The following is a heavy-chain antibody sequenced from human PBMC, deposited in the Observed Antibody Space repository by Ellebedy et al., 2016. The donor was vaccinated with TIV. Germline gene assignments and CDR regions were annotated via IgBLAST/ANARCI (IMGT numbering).Heavy chain of an antibody. Sequence: GESLKISXAASGFTFSNYAMIWVRQAPGKGLEWVSGISGGGTTYYADSVRGRFTISRDNFKNTLYLQMSSLRADDTAVYYCAKGDYQLLFEYFDYWGQGTLVTVSS. D-gene: IGHD2-2*01. CDR3: AKGDYQLLFEYFDY. V-gene: IGHV3-23*01. J-gene: IGHJ4*02. CDR2: ISGGGTT. CDR1: GFTFSNYA.